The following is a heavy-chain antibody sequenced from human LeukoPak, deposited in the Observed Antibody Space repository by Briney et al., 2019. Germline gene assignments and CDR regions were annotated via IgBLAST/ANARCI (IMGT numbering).Heavy chain of an antibody. V-gene: IGHV4-34*01. CDR2: IKHSVST. CDR1: RGSFCGYY. D-gene: IGHD3-22*01. Sequence: SETLSLTCAVSRGSFCGYYWSWVRDPPGKRLEWIGEIKHSVSTNYNPSFKSRVIISVDTSKNQFSLKLSSVTAADTAVYYCAREEEVVSDSSGYPDAFDIWGQGTMVTVSS. J-gene: IGHJ3*02. CDR3: AREEEVVSDSSGYPDAFDI.